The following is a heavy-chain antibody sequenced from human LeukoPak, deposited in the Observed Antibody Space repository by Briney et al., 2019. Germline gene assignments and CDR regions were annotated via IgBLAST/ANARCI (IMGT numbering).Heavy chain of an antibody. D-gene: IGHD6-19*01. V-gene: IGHV1-46*01. CDR1: GYTFTSYY. CDR2: INPGGGST. Sequence: ASVKVSCKASGYTFTSYYMHWVRQAPGQGLEWMGIINPGGGSTSYAQKFQGRVTMTRDTSTSTVYMELSSLRSEDTAVYYCARDRYSSGWFYGMDVWGQGTTVTVSS. CDR3: ARDRYSSGWFYGMDV. J-gene: IGHJ6*02.